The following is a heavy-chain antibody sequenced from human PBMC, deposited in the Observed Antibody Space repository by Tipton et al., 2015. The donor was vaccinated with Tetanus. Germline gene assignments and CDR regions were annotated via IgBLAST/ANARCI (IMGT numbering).Heavy chain of an antibody. V-gene: IGHV4-59*01. CDR1: GASMGDYY. J-gene: IGHJ3*01. D-gene: IGHD2-2*01. CDR3: ARRSYCSSSRCFDAFDL. CDR2: IFHSGST. Sequence: TLSLTCTVSGASMGDYYWSWFRQPPGKGLEWIAYIFHSGSTNYSPSLKSRVAISMDTSKNQISLKLSSVTAADTAVYYCARRSYCSSSRCFDAFDLWGQGTMVTVSS.